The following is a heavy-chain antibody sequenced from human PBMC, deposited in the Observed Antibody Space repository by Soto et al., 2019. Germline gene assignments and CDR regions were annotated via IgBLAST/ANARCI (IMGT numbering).Heavy chain of an antibody. CDR2: ISGSGGST. CDR1: GFTFSSYA. V-gene: IGHV3-23*01. J-gene: IGHJ3*02. Sequence: GGSLRLSCAASGFTFSSYAMSWVRQAPGKGLEWVSAISGSGGSTYYADSVKGRFTISRDDSKNTLYLQMNSLRAEDTAVYYCVLSTSWPSDAFDIWGQGTMVTVSS. D-gene: IGHD2-2*01. CDR3: VLSTSWPSDAFDI.